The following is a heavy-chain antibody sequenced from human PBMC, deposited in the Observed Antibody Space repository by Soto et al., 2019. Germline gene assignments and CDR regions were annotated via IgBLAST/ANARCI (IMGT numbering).Heavy chain of an antibody. D-gene: IGHD1-20*01. CDR2: ISSSGSTI. J-gene: IGHJ3*02. Sequence: QPGGSLRLSCAASGFTFSSYEMNWVRQAPGKGLEWVSYISSSGSTIYYADSVKGRFTISRDNARNSLYLQMNSLRAEDTAVYYCARDLHNWNDIRAFDIWGQGTMVTVSS. CDR3: ARDLHNWNDIRAFDI. CDR1: GFTFSSYE. V-gene: IGHV3-48*03.